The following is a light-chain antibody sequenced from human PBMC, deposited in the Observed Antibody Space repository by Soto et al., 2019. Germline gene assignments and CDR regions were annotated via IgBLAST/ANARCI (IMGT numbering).Light chain of an antibody. CDR2: EVS. CDR1: SSDVGGYNY. CDR3: SSYTSSSTLV. J-gene: IGLJ3*02. V-gene: IGLV2-14*01. Sequence: QSALTQPASVSGSPGQSITISCTGTSSDVGGYNYVSWYQQHPGKAPKLMIYEVSNWPSGVSNRFSGSKSGNTASLTISGLRAEDEADYYCSSYTSSSTLVFGGGTKLTVL.